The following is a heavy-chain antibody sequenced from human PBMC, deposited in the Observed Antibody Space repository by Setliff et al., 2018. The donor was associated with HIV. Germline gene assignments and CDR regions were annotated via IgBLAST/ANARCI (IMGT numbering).Heavy chain of an antibody. V-gene: IGHV5-51*01. D-gene: IGHD5-18*01. CDR3: ARQNAYTYGYHYYNAMDV. J-gene: IGHJ6*02. CDR2: IYPGDSDT. Sequence: PGESLKISCKGSGYSFTNYWIAWVRQMPGKGLEWMGIIYPGDSDTRYSPSFQGQVTISADNSISTAYLQWSSLKASDTAMYYCARQNAYTYGYHYYNAMDVWGQGTTVTVSS. CDR1: GYSFTNYW.